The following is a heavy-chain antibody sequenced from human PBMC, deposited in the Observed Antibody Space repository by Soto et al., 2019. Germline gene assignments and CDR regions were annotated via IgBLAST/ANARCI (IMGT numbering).Heavy chain of an antibody. V-gene: IGHV1-58*01. D-gene: IGHD3-16*02. CDR1: GFTFTSSA. J-gene: IGHJ4*02. CDR2: IVLGSGNT. Sequence: SVKVSCKASGFTFTSSAVQWVRQARGQRLEWIGWIVLGSGNTNYAQKFQERVTITRNMSTSTAYMELSSLRSEDTAVYYCVRGRVMITFGVVIVIDYWGQGSPVTVSS. CDR3: VRGRVMITFGVVIVIDY.